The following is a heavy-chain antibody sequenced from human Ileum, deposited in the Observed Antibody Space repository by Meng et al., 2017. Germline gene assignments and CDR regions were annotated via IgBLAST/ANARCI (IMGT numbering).Heavy chain of an antibody. CDR3: ARNDLAFWYFDL. CDR2: MYYSGST. J-gene: IGHJ2*01. CDR1: GVSISSNVNY. Sequence: HVQLPESGPGPVRPSQTLSLTCIVSGVSISSNVNYWSWIRQHPGKGLEWLGYMYYSGSTYYNPSINTPITISLDTSKNQFSLRLDSVTAADTAVYFCARNDLAFWYFDLWGRGTLVTVSS. V-gene: IGHV4-31*01. D-gene: IGHD3-3*01.